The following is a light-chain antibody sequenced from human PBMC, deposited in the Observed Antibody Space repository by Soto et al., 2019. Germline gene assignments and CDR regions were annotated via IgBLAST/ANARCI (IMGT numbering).Light chain of an antibody. CDR1: QSLLHSDGKTY. CDR3: MQSIQLPLT. V-gene: IGKV2D-29*01. J-gene: IGKJ4*01. CDR2: EVS. Sequence: DIVMTQTPLSLSVTPGQPASISCKSSQSLLHSDGKTYLYWYLQKPGQPPQLLIYEVSNRFSGGSDRLSDGGSGTVCTLRFSRVEAEDVGVYYCMQSIQLPLTFGGGTQVEIK.